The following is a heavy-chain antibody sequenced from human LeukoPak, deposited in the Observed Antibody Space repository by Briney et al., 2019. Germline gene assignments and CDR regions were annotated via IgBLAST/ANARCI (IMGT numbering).Heavy chain of an antibody. J-gene: IGHJ4*02. V-gene: IGHV3-30*04. CDR3: ARAHFDWLLSIGN. Sequence: GGSLRLSCAASGFTFSSYAMHRVRQAPGKGLEWVAVISYDGSNKYYADSVKGRFTISRDNSKNTLYLQMNSLRAEDTAVYYCARAHFDWLLSIGNWGQGTLVTVSS. CDR1: GFTFSSYA. CDR2: ISYDGSNK. D-gene: IGHD3-9*01.